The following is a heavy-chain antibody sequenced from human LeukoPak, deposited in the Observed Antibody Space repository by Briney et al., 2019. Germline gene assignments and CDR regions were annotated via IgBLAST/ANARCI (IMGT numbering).Heavy chain of an antibody. CDR1: GYIFTSYF. CDR3: ARALPHRRLMDTTMEQHWFDP. Sequence: VKVSCKASGYIFTSYFMHWVRQAPGQGLEWMGLINPIGGSTRYAQKFQGRVTMTRDMSTSTVYMELSSLRSEDTAVYYCARALPHRRLMDTTMEQHWFDPWGQGTLVTVSS. D-gene: IGHD5-18*01. V-gene: IGHV1-46*01. CDR2: INPIGGST. J-gene: IGHJ5*02.